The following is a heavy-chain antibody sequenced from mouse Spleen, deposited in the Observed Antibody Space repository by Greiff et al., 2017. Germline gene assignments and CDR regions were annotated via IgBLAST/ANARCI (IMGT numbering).Heavy chain of an antibody. CDR3: ARHEAAYDYVAWFAY. J-gene: IGHJ3*01. Sequence: VQRVESGAELVKPGASVKLSCKASGYTFTEYTIHWVKQRSGQGLEWIGWFYPGSGSIKYNEKFKDKATLTADKSSSTVYMELSRLTSEDSAVYFCARHEAAYDYVAWFAYWGQGTLVTVSA. D-gene: IGHD2-4*01. V-gene: IGHV1-62-2*01. CDR1: GYTFTEYT. CDR2: FYPGSGSI.